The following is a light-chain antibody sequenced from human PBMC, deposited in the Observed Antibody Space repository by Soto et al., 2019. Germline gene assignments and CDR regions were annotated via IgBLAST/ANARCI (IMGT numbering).Light chain of an antibody. CDR1: ENLNTN. CDR3: QQYKNWPPWT. Sequence: EIVMTQSPGTLSVSPGERATLSCRASENLNTNLAWYQQRPGQAPRLLIYGASTRATGVPARFTGSGSGTDFTLTISSLQFEDFAVYFCQQYKNWPPWT. CDR2: GAS. V-gene: IGKV3-15*01. J-gene: IGKJ1*01.